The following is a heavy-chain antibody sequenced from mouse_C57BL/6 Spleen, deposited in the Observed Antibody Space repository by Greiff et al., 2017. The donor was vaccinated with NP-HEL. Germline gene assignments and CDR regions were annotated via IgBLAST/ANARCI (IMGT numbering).Heavy chain of an antibody. Sequence: QVQLQQPGAELVKPGASVKLSCKASGYTFTSYWMQWVKQRPGQGLEWIGEIDPSDSYTNYNQKFKGKATLTVDTSSSTAYMQLSSLTSEDSAVYYCARMGGNRYFDVWGTGTTVTVSS. J-gene: IGHJ1*03. D-gene: IGHD2-1*01. CDR1: GYTFTSYW. CDR3: ARMGGNRYFDV. CDR2: IDPSDSYT. V-gene: IGHV1-50*01.